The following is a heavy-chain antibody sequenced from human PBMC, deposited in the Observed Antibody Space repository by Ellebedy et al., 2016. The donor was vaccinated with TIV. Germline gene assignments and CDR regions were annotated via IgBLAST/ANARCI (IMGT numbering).Heavy chain of an antibody. D-gene: IGHD3-10*01. V-gene: IGHV3-23*01. CDR1: GFTLWSYT. J-gene: IGHJ6*03. CDR2: ISASGDRT. Sequence: GESLKISXAASGFTLWSYTMSWVRQAPGKGLEWVSSISASGDRTYYADSVKGRFTIARDNSKNRLYLQMNSLKAEDTARYYCARDRELVMVRVSFYMDVWGKGTTVTVSS. CDR3: ARDRELVMVRVSFYMDV.